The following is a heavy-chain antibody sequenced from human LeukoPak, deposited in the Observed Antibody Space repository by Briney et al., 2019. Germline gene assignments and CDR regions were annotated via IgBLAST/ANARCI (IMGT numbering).Heavy chain of an antibody. J-gene: IGHJ4*02. CDR1: GYTFTIYG. D-gene: IGHD1-26*01. Sequence: ASVKVSCKASGYTFTIYGISWVRQAPGQGLEWMGWISAYNGNTNYAQKLQGRVTMTTDTSTSTAYMELRSLRSDDTAVYYCARGRSGCPEGTFDYWGQGTLVTVSS. V-gene: IGHV1-18*01. CDR2: ISAYNGNT. CDR3: ARGRSGCPEGTFDY.